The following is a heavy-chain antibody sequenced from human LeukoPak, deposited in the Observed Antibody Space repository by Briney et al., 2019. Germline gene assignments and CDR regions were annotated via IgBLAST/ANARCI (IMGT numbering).Heavy chain of an antibody. CDR1: GFTFSSYA. V-gene: IGHV3-30-3*01. D-gene: IGHD2-15*01. CDR2: TSYDGSNK. J-gene: IGHJ4*02. Sequence: GGSLRLSCAASGFTFSSYAMHWVRQAPGKGLEWVAVTSYDGSNKYYTDSVKGQFTISRDNSKNTLYLQMNSLRVEDTAVYYCARGYCSGGSCYSVDYWGQGTLVTVSS. CDR3: ARGYCSGGSCYSVDY.